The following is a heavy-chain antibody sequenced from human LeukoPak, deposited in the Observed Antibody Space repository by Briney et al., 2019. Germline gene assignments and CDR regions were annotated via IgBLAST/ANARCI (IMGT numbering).Heavy chain of an antibody. V-gene: IGHV4-59*01. CDR2: IYYSGST. CDR3: ARDISSSWYRLGWFDP. J-gene: IGHJ5*02. D-gene: IGHD6-13*01. Sequence: SETLSLTCTVSGGSISSYYSRWIRQPPGEGLEWIGYIYYSGSTNYNPSLKSRVTISVDTSKNQLSLQLSSVTAADKAVYYCARDISSSWYRLGWFDPWGQGTLVTVSS. CDR1: GGSISSYY.